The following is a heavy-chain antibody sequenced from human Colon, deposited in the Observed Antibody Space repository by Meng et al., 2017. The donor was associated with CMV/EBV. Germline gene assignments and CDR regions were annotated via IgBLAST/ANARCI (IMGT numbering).Heavy chain of an antibody. D-gene: IGHD4-17*01. CDR1: GDSVSSTSAA. CDR3: ARAPGNGEPLFGMDV. J-gene: IGHJ6*02. V-gene: IGHV6-1*01. Sequence: QTPSLTCAISGDSVSSTSAAWNWIRQSPSRGLEWLGRTYYRSKWYTDYAVSVKSRITINPDTSKNQFSLQLNSVTPEDTAVYYCARAPGNGEPLFGMDVWGQGTTVTVSS. CDR2: TYYRSKWYT.